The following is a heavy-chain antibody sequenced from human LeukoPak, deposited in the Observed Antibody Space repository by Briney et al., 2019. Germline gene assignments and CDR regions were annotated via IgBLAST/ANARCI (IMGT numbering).Heavy chain of an antibody. CDR3: ARVRDDSSSWYSYWFDY. CDR1: GFTFSSYG. V-gene: IGHV3-30*03. J-gene: IGHJ4*02. D-gene: IGHD6-13*01. Sequence: GGSLRLSCVASGFTFSSYGMHWVRQAPGKGLEWVAVISYDGSNKYYADSVKGRFTISRDNSKNTLYLQMNSLRAEDTAVYYCARVRDDSSSWYSYWFDYWGQGTLVTVSS. CDR2: ISYDGSNK.